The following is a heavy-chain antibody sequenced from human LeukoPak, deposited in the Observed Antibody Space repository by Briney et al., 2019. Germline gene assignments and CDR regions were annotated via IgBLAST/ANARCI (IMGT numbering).Heavy chain of an antibody. Sequence: GGSLRLSCAASGFTFSSYAMSWVRQAPGKGLEWVSAISGSGGSTYYADSVKGRFTISRDNSENTLYLQMNSLRAEDTAVYYCAKPYLPEWIQLWSGFDYWGQGTLVTVSS. CDR3: AKPYLPEWIQLWSGFDY. V-gene: IGHV3-23*01. J-gene: IGHJ4*02. CDR2: ISGSGGST. CDR1: GFTFSSYA. D-gene: IGHD5-18*01.